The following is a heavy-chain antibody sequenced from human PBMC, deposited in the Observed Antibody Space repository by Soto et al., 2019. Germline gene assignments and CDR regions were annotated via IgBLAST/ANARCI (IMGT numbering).Heavy chain of an antibody. CDR2: ISSGGSST. V-gene: IGHV3-23*01. D-gene: IGHD6-13*01. CDR3: AKSPSQQLVGVDY. J-gene: IGHJ4*02. Sequence: GGSLRLSCAASGFTFRSYAMNWVRQAPGKGLEWVSVISSGGSSTYYADSVKGRFTVSRDNSKNTLDLQMNSLRAEDTAVYYCAKSPSQQLVGVDYWGQGTQVTVSS. CDR1: GFTFRSYA.